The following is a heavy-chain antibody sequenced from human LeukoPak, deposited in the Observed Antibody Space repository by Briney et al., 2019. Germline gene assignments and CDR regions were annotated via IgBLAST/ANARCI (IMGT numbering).Heavy chain of an antibody. CDR3: ARGELGYCSGGSCYNTDYYYYGMDV. Sequence: GASVKVSCKASGYTFTSYYMHWVRQAPGQGLEWMGGIIPIFGTANYAQKFQGRVTITADESTSTAYMELSSLRSEDTAVYYCARGELGYCSGGSCYNTDYYYYGMDVWGQGTTVTVSS. V-gene: IGHV1-69*13. CDR1: GYTFTSYY. D-gene: IGHD2-15*01. CDR2: IIPIFGTA. J-gene: IGHJ6*02.